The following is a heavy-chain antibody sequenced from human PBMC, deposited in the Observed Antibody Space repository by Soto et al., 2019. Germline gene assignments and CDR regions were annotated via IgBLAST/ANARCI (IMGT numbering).Heavy chain of an antibody. Sequence: QVQLVESGGGVVQPGRSLRLSCAASGFTFSSYAMHWVRQAPGKGLEWVAVISYDGSNKYYADSVKGRFTISRDNSKNTLYLQINSLRAEDTAVYYCASRGYSYGLSGMDVWGQGTTVTVSS. V-gene: IGHV3-30-3*01. CDR1: GFTFSSYA. D-gene: IGHD5-18*01. CDR2: ISYDGSNK. CDR3: ASRGYSYGLSGMDV. J-gene: IGHJ6*02.